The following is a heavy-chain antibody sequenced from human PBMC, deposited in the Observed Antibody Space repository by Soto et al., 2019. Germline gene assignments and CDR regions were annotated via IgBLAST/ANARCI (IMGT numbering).Heavy chain of an antibody. CDR1: GGSFSGYY. D-gene: IGHD3-16*01. Sequence: PTETLSLTCTLSGGSFSGYYCSWIRQPPGKGLEYIGYIFYTGTTNYNSSLQSRVTFSVDTSKNQVSLLLNSVTAADTAIYYCARSGHTFGGAVRGQGVLVTVSS. CDR3: ARSGHTFGGAV. CDR2: IFYTGTT. J-gene: IGHJ1*01. V-gene: IGHV4-59*01.